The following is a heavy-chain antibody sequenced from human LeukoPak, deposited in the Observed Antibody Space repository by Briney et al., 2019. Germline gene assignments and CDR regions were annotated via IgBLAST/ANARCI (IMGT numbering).Heavy chain of an antibody. CDR3: ARGYSYGPYYYYYYMDV. Sequence: ASVKVSCKASGGTFSSYAISWVRQAPGQGREWMGGIIPIFGTANYAQKFQGRVTITADESTSTAYMELSSLRSEDTAVYYCARGYSYGPYYYYYYMDVWGKGTTVTVSS. CDR2: IIPIFGTA. D-gene: IGHD5-18*01. J-gene: IGHJ6*03. CDR1: GGTFSSYA. V-gene: IGHV1-69*01.